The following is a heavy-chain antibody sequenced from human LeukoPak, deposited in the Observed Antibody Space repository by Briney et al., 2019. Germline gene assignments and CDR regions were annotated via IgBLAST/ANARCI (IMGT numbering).Heavy chain of an antibody. CDR3: AREDGYSSSWYSDY. CDR2: ISSTSIYT. CDR1: GFTFSDYY. V-gene: IGHV3-11*05. D-gene: IGHD6-13*01. J-gene: IGHJ4*02. Sequence: GGSLRLSCAASGFTFSDYYMSWIRQAPGKGLEWVSDISSTSIYTNYADSVKGRFTISRDNTKNSLYLQMNSLRAEDTAEYYCAREDGYSSSWYSDYWGQGTLVTVSS.